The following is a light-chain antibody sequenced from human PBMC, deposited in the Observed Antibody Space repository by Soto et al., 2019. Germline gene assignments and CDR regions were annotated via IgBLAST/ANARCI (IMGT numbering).Light chain of an antibody. Sequence: EIVLTQSPATLSVSPGERATLSCSARQSVGNNVAGYQQKPGQAPSLLIFATSTRATGVPARFSGSGSGTEFTLTLSSLQSEDFAVYYGQQYGDWPLTFGGGAKVEIE. CDR3: QQYGDWPLT. J-gene: IGKJ4*01. CDR2: ATS. V-gene: IGKV3-15*01. CDR1: QSVGNN.